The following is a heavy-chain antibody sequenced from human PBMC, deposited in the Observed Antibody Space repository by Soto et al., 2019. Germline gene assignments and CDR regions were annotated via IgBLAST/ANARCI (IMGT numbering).Heavy chain of an antibody. CDR2: INSDGSST. CDR3: ARVLMGDDYDFWSGYPDAFDI. V-gene: IGHV3-74*01. Sequence: VQLVESGGGLVQPGGSLRLSCAASGFTFSSYWMHWVRQAPGKGLVWVSRINSDGSSTSYADSVKGRFTISRDNAKNTLYLQMNSLRAEDTAVYYCARVLMGDDYDFWSGYPDAFDIWGQGTMVTVSS. J-gene: IGHJ3*02. CDR1: GFTFSSYW. D-gene: IGHD3-3*01.